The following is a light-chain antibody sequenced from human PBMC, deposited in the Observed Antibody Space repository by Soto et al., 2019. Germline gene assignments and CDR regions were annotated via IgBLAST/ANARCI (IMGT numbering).Light chain of an antibody. Sequence: QSALTQPASVSGSPGQSITISCTGTSSDVGGYNYVSWYQQHPGKAPKLMIYDVRNRPSGVSNRFSGSKSVNTASLTISGLQAEDEADYYCSSHTTISTYVFGTGTQLTVL. J-gene: IGLJ1*01. CDR1: SSDVGGYNY. V-gene: IGLV2-14*01. CDR3: SSHTTISTYV. CDR2: DVR.